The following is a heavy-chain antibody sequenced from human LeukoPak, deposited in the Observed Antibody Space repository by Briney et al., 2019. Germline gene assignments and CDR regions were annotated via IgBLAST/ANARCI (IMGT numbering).Heavy chain of an antibody. V-gene: IGHV3-74*03. CDR3: AKARATIYYFDC. J-gene: IGHJ4*02. D-gene: IGHD5-24*01. CDR2: INRDGSTT. CDR1: GFTFSHYW. Sequence: GGSLRLSCAASGFTFSHYWVHWVRQAPGKGLVWVSRINRDGSTTKYADSVKGRFTVSRDNAKNTLYLQMNSLRAEDTAVYYCAKARATIYYFDCWGQGTLVTVSS.